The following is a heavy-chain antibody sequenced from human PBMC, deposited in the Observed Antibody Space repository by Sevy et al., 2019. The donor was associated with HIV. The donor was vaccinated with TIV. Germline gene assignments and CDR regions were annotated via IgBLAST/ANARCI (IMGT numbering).Heavy chain of an antibody. J-gene: IGHJ4*02. V-gene: IGHV3-74*01. CDR1: GFTFSSYW. Sequence: GGSLRLSCAASGFTFSSYWMHWVRQAPGKGLVWVSRVNSYGSSTSCADSVKGRFTISREKAKNTLYLQMNSLRAEDTTVYYCARGAAAGTFDYWGQGTLVTVSS. D-gene: IGHD6-13*01. CDR3: ARGAAAGTFDY. CDR2: VNSYGSST.